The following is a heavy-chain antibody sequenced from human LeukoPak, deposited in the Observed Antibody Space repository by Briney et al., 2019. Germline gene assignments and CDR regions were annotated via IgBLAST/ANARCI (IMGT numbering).Heavy chain of an antibody. V-gene: IGHV3-74*01. CDR3: ARVQGAIVVVMRRKFDY. Sequence: GGSLRLSCAASGFTFSSYWMHWVRQAPGKGLVWVAGIKSDGSIIYYADSVKGRFTISRDNAKNTLYLQMNSLRAADTAVYYCARVQGAIVVVMRRKFDYWGQGTLVTVSS. CDR2: IKSDGSII. J-gene: IGHJ4*02. D-gene: IGHD2-21*01. CDR1: GFTFSSYW.